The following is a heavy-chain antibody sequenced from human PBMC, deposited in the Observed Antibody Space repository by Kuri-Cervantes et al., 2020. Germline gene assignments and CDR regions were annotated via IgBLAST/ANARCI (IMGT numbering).Heavy chain of an antibody. CDR2: INPNSGGT. V-gene: IGHV1-2*02. Sequence: ASVKVSCKASGYTFTGYYMHWVRQAPGQGLEWMGWINPNSGGTNYAQKFQGRVTMTRDTSISTAYMELSRLRSDDTAVYYCARDNLDLEGRLFDPWGQGTLVTVSS. D-gene: IGHD1-20*01. CDR1: GYTFTGYY. J-gene: IGHJ5*02. CDR3: ARDNLDLEGRLFDP.